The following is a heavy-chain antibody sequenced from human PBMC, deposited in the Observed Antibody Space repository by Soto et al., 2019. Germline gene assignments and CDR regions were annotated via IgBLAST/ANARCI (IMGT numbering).Heavy chain of an antibody. CDR3: AKAPWVWASIGTKISAYFDY. CDR1: GGSISSSTYY. J-gene: IGHJ4*02. CDR2: IYYSGGT. D-gene: IGHD6-13*01. V-gene: IGHV4-39*01. Sequence: PSETLSLTCTVSGGSISSSTYYWGWIRQPPGKGLEWIASIYYSGGTYRNPSLKSRVSISIDTSKNQFYLKLTSLTAADTALYYCAKAPWVWASIGTKISAYFDYWGQGIPVTVSS.